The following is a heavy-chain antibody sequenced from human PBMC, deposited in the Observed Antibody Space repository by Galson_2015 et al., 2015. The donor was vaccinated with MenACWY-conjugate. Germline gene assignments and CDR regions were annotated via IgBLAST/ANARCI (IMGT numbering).Heavy chain of an antibody. V-gene: IGHV3-74*01. CDR2: INSDGSTT. CDR1: RFTFSSYW. J-gene: IGHJ6*02. Sequence: SLRLSCAASRFTFSSYWMHWVRHAPGKGLVWVSRINSDGSTTTYADSVKGRFTISRDNAKNTLYLQMNSLNAEDTGIYYCARPIVAAGSNSYYYGLDVWGQGTTVTVSS. CDR3: ARPIVAAGSNSYYYGLDV. D-gene: IGHD5-12*01.